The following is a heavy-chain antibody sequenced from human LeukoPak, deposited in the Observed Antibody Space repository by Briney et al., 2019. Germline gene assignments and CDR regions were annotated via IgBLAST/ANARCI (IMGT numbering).Heavy chain of an antibody. CDR2: ITVSSGTT. CDR3: AKDPNGDYIGAFDS. CDR1: GFTFSSYS. Sequence: GGSLRLSCAASGFTFSSYSMNWVRQAPGRGLEWVSSITVSSGTTNYADSVKGRFTISRDNSKNTLYLQMNSLRADDTAIYYCAKDPNGDYIGAFDSWGQGTLVTVSS. V-gene: IGHV3-23*01. J-gene: IGHJ3*02. D-gene: IGHD2-8*01.